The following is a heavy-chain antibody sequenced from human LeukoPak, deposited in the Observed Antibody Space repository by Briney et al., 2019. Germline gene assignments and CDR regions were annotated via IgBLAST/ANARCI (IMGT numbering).Heavy chain of an antibody. D-gene: IGHD4-23*01. Sequence: PGGSLRLSCAASGFTFSSYEMNWVRQAPGKGLEWVSAISGSGGSTYYADSVKGRFTISRDNSKNTLYLQMNSLRAEDTAVYYCASTNYGGNPGWFDPWGQGTLVTVSS. V-gene: IGHV3-23*01. CDR3: ASTNYGGNPGWFDP. CDR1: GFTFSSYE. CDR2: ISGSGGST. J-gene: IGHJ5*02.